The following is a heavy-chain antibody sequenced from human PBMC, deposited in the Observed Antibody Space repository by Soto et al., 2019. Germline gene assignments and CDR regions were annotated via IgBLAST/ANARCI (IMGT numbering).Heavy chain of an antibody. CDR3: ARTRRASSIAAREVYGMDV. J-gene: IGHJ6*02. CDR2: INPSGGST. CDR1: GYTFTSYY. D-gene: IGHD6-6*01. V-gene: IGHV1-46*01. Sequence: GASVKVSCKASGYTFTSYYMHWVRQAPGQGLEWMGIINPSGGSTSYAQKFQGRVTMTRDTSTSTVYMELSSLRSEDTAVYYCARTRRASSIAAREVYGMDVWGQGTTVTVSS.